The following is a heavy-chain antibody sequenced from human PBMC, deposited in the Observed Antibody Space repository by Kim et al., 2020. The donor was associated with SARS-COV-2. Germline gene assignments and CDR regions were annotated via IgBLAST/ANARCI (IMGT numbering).Heavy chain of an antibody. CDR2: MNPDSGNI. V-gene: IGHV1-8*01. Sequence: ASVKVSCKASGYTFTSYDINWVRQATGQGLEWMAWMNPDSGNIGYAQKLQGRVTMTMNTSITTAYLELSSLRSEDTAVYYCARGDILIGYSYDFWGQGTLVTGCS. J-gene: IGHJ4*02. CDR3: ARGDILIGYSYDF. D-gene: IGHD3-9*01. CDR1: GYTFTSYD.